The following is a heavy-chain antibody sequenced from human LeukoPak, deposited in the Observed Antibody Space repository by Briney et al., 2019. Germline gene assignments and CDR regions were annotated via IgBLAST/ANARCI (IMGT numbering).Heavy chain of an antibody. J-gene: IGHJ2*01. D-gene: IGHD4-23*01. V-gene: IGHV4-59*01. CDR3: ARGGNSAWYFDL. Sequence: SETLSLTCTVSGGSISTYHWSWIRQPPGEGLEWIGYIFDSGSTNYNPSLKSRVTISVDTSKNQFALKLSSVTAADTAVYYCARGGNSAWYFDLWGRGTLVTVSS. CDR2: IFDSGST. CDR1: GGSISTYH.